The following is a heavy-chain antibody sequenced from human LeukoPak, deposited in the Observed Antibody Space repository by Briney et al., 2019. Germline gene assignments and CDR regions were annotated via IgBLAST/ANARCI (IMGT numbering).Heavy chain of an antibody. CDR3: AKYRGLHPGLNAFDM. Sequence: GGSLRLSCAASGFTFTSYAMSWVRQAPGKGLEWVSGISGSGDNTFYADSVKGRFTISRDNSKNTGYLLMNSVRAEDTAVYYCAKYRGLHPGLNAFDMWGQGTTVTVIS. V-gene: IGHV3-23*01. CDR2: ISGSGDNT. J-gene: IGHJ3*02. D-gene: IGHD1-26*01. CDR1: GFTFTSYA.